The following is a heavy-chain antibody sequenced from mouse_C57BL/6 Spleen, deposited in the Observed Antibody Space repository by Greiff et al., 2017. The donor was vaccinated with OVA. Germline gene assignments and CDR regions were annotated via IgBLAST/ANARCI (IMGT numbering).Heavy chain of an antibody. CDR2: IDPETGGT. CDR3: TRGNYYGSRSYFDY. CDR1: GYTFTDYE. V-gene: IGHV1-15*01. J-gene: IGHJ2*01. D-gene: IGHD1-1*01. Sequence: VQLVESGAELVRPGASVTLSCKASGYTFTDYEMHWVKQTPVHGLEWIGAIDPETGGTAYNQKFKGKAILTADKSSSTAYMELRSLTSEDSAVYYCTRGNYYGSRSYFDYWGQGTTLTVSS.